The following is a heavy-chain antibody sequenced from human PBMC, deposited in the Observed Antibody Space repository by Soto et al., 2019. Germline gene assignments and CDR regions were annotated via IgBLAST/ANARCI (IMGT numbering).Heavy chain of an antibody. Sequence: QVQLVQSGAEVKKPGASVKVSCKASGYTFTSYGISGVRQAPGQGLEWMGWISAYHGNTKYAQTLQGRVTITTDTSTSTAYMELRRRRSDDTAVYYWARDAAMGMNDNWGQGTLVTVSS. V-gene: IGHV1-18*01. CDR2: ISAYHGNT. CDR3: ARDAAMGMNDN. CDR1: GYTFTSYG. J-gene: IGHJ4*02. D-gene: IGHD6-13*01.